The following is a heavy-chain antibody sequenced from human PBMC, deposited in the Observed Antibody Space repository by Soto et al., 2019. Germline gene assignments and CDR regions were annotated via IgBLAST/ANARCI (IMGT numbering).Heavy chain of an antibody. D-gene: IGHD1-26*01. CDR3: ARFLGWMAEGYYLYHRLDV. V-gene: IGHV3-23*01. CDR1: GFTFSSYA. Sequence: HPGGSLRLSCAASGFTFSSYAMTWVRQAPGKGLEWVSGISDSGDTTYYADSVRGRFTISRDNSKNTLYVHMKSLRAEDTAVYYCARFLGWMAEGYYLYHRLDVWGPGTKVTVYS. J-gene: IGHJ6*02. CDR2: ISDSGDTT.